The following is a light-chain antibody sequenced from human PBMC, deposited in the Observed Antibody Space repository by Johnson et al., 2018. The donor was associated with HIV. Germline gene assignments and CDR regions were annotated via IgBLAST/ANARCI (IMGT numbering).Light chain of an antibody. Sequence: QSVLTQPPSVSAAPGQKVTISCSGSSSNIGNNYVSWYQQLPGTAPKLLIYENSKRPSGIPDRFSGSKSGTSATLGITGLQTGDEADYYCETWDSSLSGYYVFGTGTKLTVL. CDR2: ENS. CDR3: ETWDSSLSGYYV. J-gene: IGLJ1*01. CDR1: SSNIGNNY. V-gene: IGLV1-51*02.